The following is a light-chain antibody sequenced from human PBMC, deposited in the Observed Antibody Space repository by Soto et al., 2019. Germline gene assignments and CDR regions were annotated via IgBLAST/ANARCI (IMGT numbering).Light chain of an antibody. CDR3: QPYNNWPLT. CDR1: QSIGGNF. J-gene: IGKJ4*01. CDR2: DTS. V-gene: IGKV3-15*01. Sequence: EIVLTQSPGTLSLSPGEGATLSCRASQSIGGNFLAWYQQRRGQAPRLLIYDTSTRATGVPTRFSGSRSGAEFTLTINSLQSEDFAVYYCQPYNNWPLTFGGGTKV.